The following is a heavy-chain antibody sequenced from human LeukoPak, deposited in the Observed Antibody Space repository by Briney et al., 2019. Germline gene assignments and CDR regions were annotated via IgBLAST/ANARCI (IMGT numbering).Heavy chain of an antibody. V-gene: IGHV4-34*09. CDR3: ARDSIAVAAGALDY. D-gene: IGHD6-19*01. Sequence: PSETLSLTCAVYGGSFSGYYWSWIRQPPGKGLEWIGEINHSGSTNYNPSLKSRVTIPVDTSKNQFSLKLSSVTAADTAVYYCARDSIAVAAGALDYWGQGTLVTVS. CDR1: GGSFSGYY. J-gene: IGHJ4*02. CDR2: INHSGST.